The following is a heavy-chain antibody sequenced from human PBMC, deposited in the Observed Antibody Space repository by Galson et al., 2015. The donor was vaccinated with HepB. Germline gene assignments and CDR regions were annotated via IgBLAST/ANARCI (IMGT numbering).Heavy chain of an antibody. CDR2: ISNSGSII. CDR3: ARRHLWLHLIDY. Sequence: SLRLSCAGSGFIFSDYYMGWIRQAPGKGLEWVSTISNSGSIIYYADSVKGRFTISRDNAKNSLYLQMISLSAEDTAVYYCARRHLWLHLIDYWGQGSLVTVSS. V-gene: IGHV3-11*01. CDR1: GFIFSDYY. J-gene: IGHJ4*02. D-gene: IGHD3-10*01.